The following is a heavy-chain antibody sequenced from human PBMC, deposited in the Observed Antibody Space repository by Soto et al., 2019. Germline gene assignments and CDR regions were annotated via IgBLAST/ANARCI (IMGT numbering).Heavy chain of an antibody. J-gene: IGHJ4*02. D-gene: IGHD6-19*01. Sequence: EGQLVESGGGLVQPGGSLKLSCAASGFTFGGSAMHWFRQASGKGLEWVGHIRSKTNSYATAYAESVKGRFTISRDDSMNTAYRQMNSLKTEDTAVYFCTRQTDAVQWLVVPTDYNFDYWGQGTLVTVSS. CDR1: GFTFGGSA. CDR3: TRQTDAVQWLVVPTDYNFDY. V-gene: IGHV3-73*02. CDR2: IRSKTNSYAT.